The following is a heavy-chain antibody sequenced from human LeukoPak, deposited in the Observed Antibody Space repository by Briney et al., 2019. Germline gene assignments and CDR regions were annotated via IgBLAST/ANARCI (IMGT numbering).Heavy chain of an antibody. CDR1: GFTFSSYA. J-gene: IGHJ4*02. V-gene: IGHV3-30-3*01. CDR2: ISYDGSNK. D-gene: IGHD6-13*01. Sequence: GGSLRLSCAASGFTFSSYAMHWVRQAPGKGLEWVAAISYDGSNKYYADSVKGRFTISRDNSKNTLYLQMNSLRAEDTAVYYCASVDSSSWHYFDYWGQGTLVTVSS. CDR3: ASVDSSSWHYFDY.